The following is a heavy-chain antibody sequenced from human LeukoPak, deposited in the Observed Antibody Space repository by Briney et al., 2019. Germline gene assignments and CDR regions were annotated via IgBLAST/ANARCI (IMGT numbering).Heavy chain of an antibody. V-gene: IGHV4-59*12. D-gene: IGHD6-13*01. CDR3: ARAAAAAGTGNWFDP. CDR2: IFYSGST. Sequence: SETLSLTCTVSGGSIKNYYWSWIRQPPEKGLEWIGYIFYSGSTNYNPSLKSRVTISVDTSKDQFSLKLSSVTAADTAVYYCARAAAAAGTGNWFDPRGQGTLVTVSS. CDR1: GGSIKNYY. J-gene: IGHJ5*02.